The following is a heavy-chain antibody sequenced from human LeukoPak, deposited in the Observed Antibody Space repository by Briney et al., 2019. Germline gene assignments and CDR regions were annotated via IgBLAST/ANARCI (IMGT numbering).Heavy chain of an antibody. V-gene: IGHV3-11*01. D-gene: IGHD5-18*01. Sequence: GGSLRLSCAASGFTFSDYSMSWIRQAPGKALEWVSYVSSGSSTIYYADSVKGRFTVSRDNGKRSLYLHMNSLRAEDTAVYYCAKSYEFDYWGQGTLVTVSS. CDR2: VSSGSSTI. CDR1: GFTFSDYS. J-gene: IGHJ4*02. CDR3: AKSYEFDY.